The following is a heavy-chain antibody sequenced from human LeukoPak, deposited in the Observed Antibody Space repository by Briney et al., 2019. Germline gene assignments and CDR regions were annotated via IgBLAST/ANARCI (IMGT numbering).Heavy chain of an antibody. CDR1: GFTFSDYY. J-gene: IGHJ4*02. Sequence: GGSLRLSCAASGFTFSDYYMSWIRQAPGKGLEWVSYISSSSSTIYYADSVKGRFTISRDNAKNSLYLQMNSLRAEDTAVYYCARDTNRNYDSSGYYKFWGQGTLVTVSS. V-gene: IGHV3-11*04. CDR2: ISSSSSTI. D-gene: IGHD3-22*01. CDR3: ARDTNRNYDSSGYYKF.